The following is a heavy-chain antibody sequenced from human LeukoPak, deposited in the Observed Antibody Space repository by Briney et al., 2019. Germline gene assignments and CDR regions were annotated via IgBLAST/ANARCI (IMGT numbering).Heavy chain of an antibody. Sequence: GASLRLSCAASGFTFSSYAMSWVRQAPGKGLEWVSAISGGGGSTYYADSVKGRFTISRDNSKNTLYLQMNSLRAEDTAVYYCAKEMLGELLPISWDYWGQGTLVTVSS. V-gene: IGHV3-23*01. CDR2: ISGGGGST. CDR3: AKEMLGELLPISWDY. J-gene: IGHJ4*02. D-gene: IGHD1-26*01. CDR1: GFTFSSYA.